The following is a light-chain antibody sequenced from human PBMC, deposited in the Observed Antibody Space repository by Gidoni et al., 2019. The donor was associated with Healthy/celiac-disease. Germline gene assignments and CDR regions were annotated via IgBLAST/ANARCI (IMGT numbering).Light chain of an antibody. CDR1: QRVSSSC. CDR3: QQYGSSPCS. V-gene: IGKV3-20*01. Sequence: EIVVTQSPGTLSLSPGERATLACRAIQRVSSSCLAWYQQTPGQALRLLLYGASSRATVIPDRFSGSGSGTDFTLTISRLEPEDFAVYYCQQYGSSPCSFXQXTKLEIK. J-gene: IGKJ2*04. CDR2: GAS.